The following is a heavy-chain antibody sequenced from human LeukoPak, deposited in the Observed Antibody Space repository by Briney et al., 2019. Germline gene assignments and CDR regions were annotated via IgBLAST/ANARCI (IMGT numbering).Heavy chain of an antibody. Sequence: SVKVSCKASGGTFSSYAISWGRQAPGQGLEWMGGIIPIFGTANYAQKFQGRVTITADASTSTAYMELSSLRSEDTAVYYCASGEMATTTEGYCYMDVWGKGTTVTVSS. CDR3: ASGEMATTTEGYCYMDV. CDR2: IIPIFGTA. V-gene: IGHV1-69*13. J-gene: IGHJ6*03. D-gene: IGHD5-24*01. CDR1: GGTFSSYA.